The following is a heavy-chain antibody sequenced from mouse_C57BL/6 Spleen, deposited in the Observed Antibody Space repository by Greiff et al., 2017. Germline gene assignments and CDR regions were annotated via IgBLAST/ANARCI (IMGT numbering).Heavy chain of an antibody. V-gene: IGHV14-2*01. CDR2: IDPEDGET. D-gene: IGHD2-3*01. CDR1: GFNIKDYY. CDR3: ARGYDGHYAMDY. J-gene: IGHJ4*01. Sequence: VQLQQSGAELVKPGASVKLSCTASGFNIKDYYMHWVKQRTEQGLEWIGRIDPEDGETKSAPKFQGKATITADTSSNTAYLQLSSLTSEDTAVYYCARGYDGHYAMDYWPQGTSVTVSS.